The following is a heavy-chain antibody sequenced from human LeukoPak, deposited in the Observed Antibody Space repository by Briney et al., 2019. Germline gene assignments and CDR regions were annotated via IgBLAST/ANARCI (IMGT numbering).Heavy chain of an antibody. CDR1: GYTFTAYY. Sequence: ASVKVSFKASGYTFTAYYMHRVRQAPRQRLEWMGRINPNRGGTNYAQKFQGRVNMTRDTSISTAYMELSRLRSGGTAVYYCARARCSSTSCSPTPPYYYYMDVWGKGTTVTVSS. V-gene: IGHV1-2*06. J-gene: IGHJ6*03. CDR3: ARARCSSTSCSPTPPYYYYMDV. D-gene: IGHD2-2*01. CDR2: INPNRGGT.